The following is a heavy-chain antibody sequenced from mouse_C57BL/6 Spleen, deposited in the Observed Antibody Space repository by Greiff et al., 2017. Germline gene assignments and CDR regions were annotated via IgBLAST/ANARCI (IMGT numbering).Heavy chain of an antibody. D-gene: IGHD1-2*01. CDR2: INPNNGGT. Sequence: VQLQQSGPELVKPGASVKLSCKASGYTFTDYYMNWVKQSHGKSLEWIGDINPNNGGTGYNQKFKGKATLTVEKSSSTAYLELSSLTSADAAVYYCARGGTAHYYAMCYWGQGTSVTVSS. CDR3: ARGGTAHYYAMCY. V-gene: IGHV1-26*01. CDR1: GYTFTDYY. J-gene: IGHJ4*01.